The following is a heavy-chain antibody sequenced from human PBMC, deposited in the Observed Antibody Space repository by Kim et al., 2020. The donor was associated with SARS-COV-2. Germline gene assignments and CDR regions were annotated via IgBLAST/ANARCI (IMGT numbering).Heavy chain of an antibody. Sequence: SETLYLTCSVYDGSLTSRDYYWGWIRQPPGKGLEYIGAVFYAGTTHYNPSLRGRVIISVDTSKNQFSLNVNSVTATDTAVYYCARYQSGTMFASWGRGTLVTVS. CDR1: DGSLTSRDYY. CDR2: VFYAGTT. CDR3: ARYQSGTMFAS. D-gene: IGHD1-1*01. V-gene: IGHV4-39*01. J-gene: IGHJ4*02.